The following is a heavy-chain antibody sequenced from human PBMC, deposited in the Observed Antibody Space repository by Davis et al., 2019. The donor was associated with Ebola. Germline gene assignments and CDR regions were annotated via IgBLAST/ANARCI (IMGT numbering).Heavy chain of an antibody. D-gene: IGHD3-22*01. CDR2: ISSSSGYI. CDR1: GFTFSSYS. Sequence: GESLKISCAASGFTFSSYSMNWVRQAPGKGLEWVSSISSSSGYIYYTDSVKGRFTISRDNAKNSLYLQMNSLRAEDTAVYYCARDPYYYDSSDYRGDYFDYWGQGTLVTVSS. J-gene: IGHJ4*02. V-gene: IGHV3-21*01. CDR3: ARDPYYYDSSDYRGDYFDY.